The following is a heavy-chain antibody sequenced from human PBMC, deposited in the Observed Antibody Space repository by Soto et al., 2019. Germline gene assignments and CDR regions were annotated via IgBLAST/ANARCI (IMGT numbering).Heavy chain of an antibody. J-gene: IGHJ4*02. Sequence: GESLKISCQASGYSFSTYWIAWVSQMPGKGLEWMGSIFPADSETTYSPSFQGQVTISADRSMSTAYLQWDNLKASDTAMYYCARQGVGSYWGQGTQVTVSS. CDR2: IFPADSET. V-gene: IGHV5-51*01. CDR1: GYSFSTYW. CDR3: ARQGVGSY.